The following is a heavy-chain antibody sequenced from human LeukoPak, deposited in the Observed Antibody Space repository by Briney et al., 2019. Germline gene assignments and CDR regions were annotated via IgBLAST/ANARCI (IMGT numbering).Heavy chain of an antibody. CDR3: ARDRRITMVRGVINWFDP. J-gene: IGHJ5*02. V-gene: IGHV1-18*01. Sequence: ASVKVSCKASGYTFTSYAISWVRQAPGQGLEGMGWISAYNGNTNYAQKLQGRVTMTTDTSTSTAYMELRSLRSDDTAVYYCARDRRITMVRGVINWFDPWGQGTLVTVSS. CDR2: ISAYNGNT. D-gene: IGHD3-10*01. CDR1: GYTFTSYA.